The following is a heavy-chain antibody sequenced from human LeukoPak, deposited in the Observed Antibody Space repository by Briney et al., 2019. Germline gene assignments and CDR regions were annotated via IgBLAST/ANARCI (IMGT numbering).Heavy chain of an antibody. J-gene: IGHJ4*02. V-gene: IGHV4-34*01. CDR2: INHSGST. D-gene: IGHD3-10*01. CDR3: ARGRLWFGLDY. Sequence: SETLSLTCAVYGGSFGGYYWSWIRQPPGKGLEWIGEINHSGSTNYNPSLKSRVTISVDTSKNQFSLKLSSVTAADTAVYYCARGRLWFGLDYWGQGTLVTVSS. CDR1: GGSFGGYY.